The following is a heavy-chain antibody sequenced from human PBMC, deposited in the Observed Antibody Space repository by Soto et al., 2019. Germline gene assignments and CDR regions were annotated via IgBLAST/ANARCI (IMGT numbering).Heavy chain of an antibody. CDR1: CGSISSSVYY. J-gene: IGHJ4*02. D-gene: IGHD3-10*01. Sequence: GSLALNGTLSCGSISSSVYYGGWIRQPPGKGLEWIGSVDCSGMTYYTPPLKSRVTISVDTPKNQYSLRLRSVTAAETAVYYCARHQDSYYKEQFDQRGQGAL. V-gene: IGHV4-39*01. CDR2: VDCSGMT. CDR3: ARHQDSYYKEQFDQ.